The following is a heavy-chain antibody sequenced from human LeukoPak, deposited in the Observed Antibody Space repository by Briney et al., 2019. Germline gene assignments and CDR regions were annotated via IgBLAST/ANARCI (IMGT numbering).Heavy chain of an antibody. D-gene: IGHD3-10*01. CDR2: INHSGST. CDR3: ARGGVKAVPAY. J-gene: IGHJ4*02. CDR1: GGSFSAYY. V-gene: IGHV4-34*01. Sequence: SETLSLTCAVYGGSFSAYYWSWIRQPPGRWLEWIGEINHSGSTNYNPSLKSRVSMSTDTYKNHFSLKLSSVTAADTAVYYCARGGVKAVPAYWGQGTLVTVSS.